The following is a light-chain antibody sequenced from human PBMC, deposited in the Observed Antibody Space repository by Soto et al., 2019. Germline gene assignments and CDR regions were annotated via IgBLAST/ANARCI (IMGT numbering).Light chain of an antibody. Sequence: DIQMTQSPSTLSASVGDRVTITCRASQSISSWLAWYQQKPGKAPKLLIYKASTLQSGVPSRFSGRGSWTAFTLAISSLQADDSATYYCHQYNDNWTFGQGTKVEIK. CDR1: QSISSW. J-gene: IGKJ1*01. CDR2: KAS. V-gene: IGKV1-5*03. CDR3: HQYNDNWT.